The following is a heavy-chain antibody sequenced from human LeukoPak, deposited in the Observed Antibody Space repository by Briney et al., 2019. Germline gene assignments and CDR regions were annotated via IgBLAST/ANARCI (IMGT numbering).Heavy chain of an antibody. V-gene: IGHV7-4-1*02. D-gene: IGHD4-17*01. CDR1: GYTFTNYT. J-gene: IGHJ6*02. Sequence: ASVKVSCKASGYTFTNYTLNWVRQAPGQGLEWMGWINTNTGNPTYAQGFTGRFVFSLDTSVSTAYLQINSLKAEDTAVYYCARDRGDYAHYYYAMDVWGQGTTVTVSS. CDR3: ARDRGDYAHYYYAMDV. CDR2: INTNTGNP.